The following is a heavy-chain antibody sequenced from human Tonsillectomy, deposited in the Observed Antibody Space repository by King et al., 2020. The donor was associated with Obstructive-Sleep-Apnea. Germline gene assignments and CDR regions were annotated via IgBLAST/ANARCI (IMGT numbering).Heavy chain of an antibody. D-gene: IGHD1-7*01. Sequence: QLQESGPGLVKPSETLSLTCNVSGGSISSYFWSLIRQPPGKGLEWVVDISYSGTTQYNPILKSRVTISVDTSKNPFSLKLSSVTAADTAVYSCATHELELRPFDYWGQGALVTVSS. CDR1: GGSISSYF. V-gene: IGHV4-59*08. CDR2: ISYSGTT. J-gene: IGHJ4*02. CDR3: ATHELELRPFDY.